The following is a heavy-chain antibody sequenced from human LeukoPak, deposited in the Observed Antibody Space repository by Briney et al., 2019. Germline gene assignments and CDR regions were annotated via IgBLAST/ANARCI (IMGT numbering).Heavy chain of an antibody. CDR3: ARHGVYSSGWYDAFDI. V-gene: IGHV4-59*08. CDR2: IYYSGST. CDR1: GGSISTYH. J-gene: IGHJ3*02. D-gene: IGHD6-19*01. Sequence: PSETLSLTCTVSGGSISTYHWSWIRQPPGKGLEWIGYIYYSGSTNYNPSLKSRVTISVDTSKNQFSLKLSSVTAADTAVYYCARHGVYSSGWYDAFDIWGQGTMVTVSS.